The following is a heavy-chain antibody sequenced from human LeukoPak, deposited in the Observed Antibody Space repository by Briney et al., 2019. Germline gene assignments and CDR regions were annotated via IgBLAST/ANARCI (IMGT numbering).Heavy chain of an antibody. CDR2: ISSSGSTI. V-gene: IGHV3-11*04. CDR3: ARRLRLGELSLWDEPYYFDY. J-gene: IGHJ4*02. CDR1: GFTFSDYY. Sequence: GGSLRLSCAASGFTFSDYYMSWIRQAPGKGLEWVSYISSSGSTIYYADSVKGRFTISRDNAKNSLYLQMNSLRAEDTAVYYCARRLRLGELSLWDEPYYFDYWGQGTLVTVSS. D-gene: IGHD3-16*02.